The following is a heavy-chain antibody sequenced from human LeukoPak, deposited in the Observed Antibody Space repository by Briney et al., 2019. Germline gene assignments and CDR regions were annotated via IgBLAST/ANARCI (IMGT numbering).Heavy chain of an antibody. CDR2: ISYDGSNK. CDR1: GFTFSSYG. CDR3: AKDSKPYPYYYDSSGYCGD. D-gene: IGHD3-22*01. Sequence: GRSLRLSCAASGFTFSSYGMHWVRQAPGKGLEWVAVISYDGSNKYYADSVKGRFTISRDNSKNTLYLQMNSLRAEDTAVHYCAKDSKPYPYYYDSSGYCGDWGQGTLVTISS. J-gene: IGHJ4*02. V-gene: IGHV3-30*18.